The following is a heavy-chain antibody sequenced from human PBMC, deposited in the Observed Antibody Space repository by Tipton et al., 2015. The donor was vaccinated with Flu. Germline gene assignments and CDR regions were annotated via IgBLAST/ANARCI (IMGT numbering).Heavy chain of an antibody. V-gene: IGHV4-34*01. CDR1: GGSFTDYY. J-gene: IGHJ4*02. CDR2: IHHSGNT. CDR3: ARGAGYLWEMEC. Sequence: TLSLTCAVYGGSFTDYYWSWIRQPPGKGLEWIGEIHHSGNTKYNPSLKSRVTISVDTSKNQFSLKVHSVTAADTAVYYCARGAGYLWEMECGGQGSLVTVSS. D-gene: IGHD3-16*01.